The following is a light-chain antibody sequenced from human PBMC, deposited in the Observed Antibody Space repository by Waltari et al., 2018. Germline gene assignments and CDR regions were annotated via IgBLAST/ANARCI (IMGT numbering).Light chain of an antibody. CDR3: SAWDSNLVAVV. J-gene: IGLJ3*02. V-gene: IGLV10-54*04. CDR2: RNN. Sequence: QAGLTQPPSVSKALRQTATLTCTGNSNNVGNQGAAWLQQHRGHPPKLLSYRNNNRPSGISWRCSASRSGNTASLTITGLQPEDEADYYCSAWDSNLVAVVFGGGTKLTVL. CDR1: SNNVGNQG.